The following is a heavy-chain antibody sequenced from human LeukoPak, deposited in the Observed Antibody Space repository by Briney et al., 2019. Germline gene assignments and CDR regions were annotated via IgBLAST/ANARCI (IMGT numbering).Heavy chain of an antibody. J-gene: IGHJ6*02. CDR2: IYHSGST. CDR3: ARDGPAYTSRWYDYYYGLDV. CDR1: GDSIGSYF. Sequence: SETLSLTCTVSGDSIGSYFWSWIRQSPGKGLEWIGHIYHSGSTNYNPSLKSRVTISIDTSKNQFSLKLTSVTSADTAVYYCARDGPAYTSRWYDYYYGLDVWGQGTTVTVSS. V-gene: IGHV4-59*01. D-gene: IGHD2-2*01.